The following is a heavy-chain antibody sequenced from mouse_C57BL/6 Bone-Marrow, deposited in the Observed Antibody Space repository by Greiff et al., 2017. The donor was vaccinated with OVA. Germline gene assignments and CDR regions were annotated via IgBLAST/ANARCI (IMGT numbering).Heavy chain of an antibody. CDR2: IYPGDGDT. CDR3: ARLDGSRYYAKDY. V-gene: IGHV1-82*01. J-gene: IGHJ4*01. D-gene: IGHD1-1*01. CDR1: GYAFSSSW. Sequence: QVQLKESGPELVKPGASVKISCKASGYAFSSSWMNWVKQRPGKGLVWIGRIYPGDGDTNYNGKFKGKATLTADKSSSTAYMQLSSLTSEDSAVYFCARLDGSRYYAKDYWGQGTSVTVSS.